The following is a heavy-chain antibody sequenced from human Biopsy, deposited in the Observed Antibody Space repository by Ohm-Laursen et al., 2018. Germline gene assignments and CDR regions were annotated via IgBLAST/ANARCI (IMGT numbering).Heavy chain of an antibody. D-gene: IGHD3-10*01. CDR2: IYYSGST. J-gene: IGHJ4*02. CDR3: ARQEFATSPLDY. CDR1: GGSISRSSYY. V-gene: IGHV4-39*01. Sequence: GTLSLTCTVTGGSISRSSYYWDWIRQPPGKGLEWIGSIYYSGSTYSNPSLKIQVTIYADRSKNHFSLKLTSVTAADTAMYYCARQEFATSPLDYWGQGSLVTVSS.